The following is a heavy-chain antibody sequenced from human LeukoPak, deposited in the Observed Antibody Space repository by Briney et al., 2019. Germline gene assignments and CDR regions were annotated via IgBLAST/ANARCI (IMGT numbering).Heavy chain of an antibody. CDR2: IHHSGSS. J-gene: IGHJ3*02. V-gene: IGHV4-59*08. CDR3: ARHLDYDSSGDAFDI. CDR1: GDSFSNYY. D-gene: IGHD3-22*01. Sequence: SETLSLTCTVSGDSFSNYYWSWIRQPPGRGLEWIGYIHHSGSSDHNPSLKSRVTMSPDTSKNQFSLKLSSVTAADTAVYYCARHLDYDSSGDAFDIWGQGTRVTVSS.